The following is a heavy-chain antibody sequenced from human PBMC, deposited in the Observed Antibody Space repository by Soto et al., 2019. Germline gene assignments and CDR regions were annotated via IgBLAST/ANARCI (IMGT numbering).Heavy chain of an antibody. Sequence: QMQLVQSGAEVKRPGASVKVSCKASGYTFTRHYIHWVRQAPGQGLECMGIINSSGGHTYYAQKSQGRVALISDTSTSTVYMELRSLRSEDTAVYYCARDLLAAGSDALDIWGHGTMVTVSS. J-gene: IGHJ3*02. D-gene: IGHD6-13*01. V-gene: IGHV1-46*01. CDR3: ARDLLAAGSDALDI. CDR1: GYTFTRHY. CDR2: INSSGGHT.